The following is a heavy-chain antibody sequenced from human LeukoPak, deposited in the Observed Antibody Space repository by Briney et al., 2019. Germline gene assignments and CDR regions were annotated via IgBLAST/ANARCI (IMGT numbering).Heavy chain of an antibody. CDR3: AREGQWLVLDY. CDR2: IWYDGSNK. D-gene: IGHD6-19*01. V-gene: IGHV3-33*01. CDR1: GFTFSSYG. J-gene: IGHJ4*02. Sequence: GGSLRLSCAASGFTFSSYGMHWVRQAPGKGLEWVAVIWYDGSNKYYADSVKGRFTISRDNSKNTLYLQMNSLRAEDTAVYYWAREGQWLVLDYWGQGTLVTVSS.